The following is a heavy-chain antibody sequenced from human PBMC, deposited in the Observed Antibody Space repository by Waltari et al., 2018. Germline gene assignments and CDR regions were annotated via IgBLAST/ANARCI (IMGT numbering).Heavy chain of an antibody. CDR3: ARETSRSTITMIVVVPTSDFDY. J-gene: IGHJ4*02. CDR1: GFTLSSYW. CDR2: INSDGSST. D-gene: IGHD3-22*01. Sequence: EVQLVESGGGLVQPGGSLRLSCAASGFTLSSYWMHWVRQAPGKGLVWVSRINSDGSSTSYADSVKGRFTISRDNAKNTLYLQMNSLRAEDTAVYYCARETSRSTITMIVVVPTSDFDYWGQGTLVTVSS. V-gene: IGHV3-74*01.